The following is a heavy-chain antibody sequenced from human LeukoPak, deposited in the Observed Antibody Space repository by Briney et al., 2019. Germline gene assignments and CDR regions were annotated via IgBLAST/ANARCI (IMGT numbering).Heavy chain of an antibody. CDR3: ASEIIFGSFDY. V-gene: IGHV3-30*04. CDR2: ISYDGSNK. D-gene: IGHD3-3*01. Sequence: GGSLRLSCAASGFTFSSYAMHWVRQAPGKGLEGVAVISYDGSNKCYADSVKGRFTISRDNSKNTLYLQMNSLRAEDTAVYYCASEIIFGSFDYWGQGTLVTVSS. CDR1: GFTFSSYA. J-gene: IGHJ4*02.